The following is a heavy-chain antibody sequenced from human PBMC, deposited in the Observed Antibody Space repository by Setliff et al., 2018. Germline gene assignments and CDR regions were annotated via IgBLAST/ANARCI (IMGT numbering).Heavy chain of an antibody. CDR1: GGSISSSSYY. CDR3: ARDYSNYIDWFDP. CDR2: IYYSGST. V-gene: IGHV4-39*07. D-gene: IGHD4-4*01. Sequence: SETLSLTCTVSGGSISSSSYYWGWIRQPPGKGLEWIGSIYYSGSTYYNPSLKSRVTISVGTSKNQFSLKLSSVTAADTAVYYCARDYSNYIDWFDPWGQGTLVTVSS. J-gene: IGHJ5*02.